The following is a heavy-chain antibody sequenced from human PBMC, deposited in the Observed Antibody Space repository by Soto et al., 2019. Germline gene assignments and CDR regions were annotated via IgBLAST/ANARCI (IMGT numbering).Heavy chain of an antibody. V-gene: IGHV3-21*01. D-gene: IGHD5-18*01. CDR1: GFTFSSYS. J-gene: IGHJ4*02. CDR2: ISSSSSYI. CDR3: ARDLGRGYSYGYVYY. Sequence: GGSLRLSCAASGFTFSSYSMNWVRQAPGKGLEWVSSISSSSSYIYYADSVKGRFTISRDNAKNSLYLQMNSLRAEDTAVYYCARDLGRGYSYGYVYYWGQGTLVTVSS.